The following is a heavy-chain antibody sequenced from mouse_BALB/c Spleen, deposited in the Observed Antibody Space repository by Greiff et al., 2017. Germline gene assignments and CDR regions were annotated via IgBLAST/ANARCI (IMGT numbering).Heavy chain of an antibody. J-gene: IGHJ1*01. V-gene: IGHV3-8*02. CDR1: GDSITSCY. D-gene: IGHD1-1*01. Sequence: VQLKQSGPSLVKPSQTLSLTCSVTGDSITSCYWNWIRKFPGNKLEYMGYISYSGSTYYNPSLKSRISITRDTSKNQYYLQLNSVTTEDTATYYCASLTTVVGSWYFDVWGAGTTVTVSS. CDR2: ISYSGST. CDR3: ASLTTVVGSWYFDV.